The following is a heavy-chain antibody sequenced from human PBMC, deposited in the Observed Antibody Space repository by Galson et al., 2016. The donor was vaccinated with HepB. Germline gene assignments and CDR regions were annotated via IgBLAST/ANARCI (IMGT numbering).Heavy chain of an antibody. CDR3: ARQSVAARRLGAFDT. CDR2: VYYNAIA. J-gene: IGHJ3*02. D-gene: IGHD6-6*01. CDR1: GGSIDNRYSY. V-gene: IGHV4-39*01. Sequence: SETLSLTCSVSGGSIDNRYSYWAWIRQSPGRGLEWIGSVYYNAIAYSNASVQARVTLSTDTSKNQFSLKLTSVTSADTAVYYCARQSVAARRLGAFDTWGHGTLVTVSS.